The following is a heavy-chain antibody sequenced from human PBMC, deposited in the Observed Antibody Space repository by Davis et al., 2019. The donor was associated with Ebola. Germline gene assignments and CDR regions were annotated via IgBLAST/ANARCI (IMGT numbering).Heavy chain of an antibody. CDR2: ISSNGGST. CDR1: GFTFSSYA. V-gene: IGHV3-64*01. CDR3: ARVRSPAYFDY. D-gene: IGHD2-15*01. Sequence: GGSLRLSCAASGFTFSSYAMHWVRQAPGKGLEYVSAISSNGGSTYYANSVKGRFTISRDNSKNTLYLQMGSLRVEDMAVYYCARVRSPAYFDYWGQGTLATVSS. J-gene: IGHJ4*02.